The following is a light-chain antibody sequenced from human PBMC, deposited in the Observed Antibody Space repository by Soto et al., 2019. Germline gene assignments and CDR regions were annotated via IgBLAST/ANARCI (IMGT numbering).Light chain of an antibody. J-gene: IGLJ2*01. CDR1: SSDVGGYNY. CDR2: EVS. CDR3: SAYAGV. V-gene: IGLV2-8*01. Sequence: SALTQPPPASGSPGPAVTISCTGTSSDVGGYNYVSWYQQHPGKAPKLMIYEVSKRPSGVPDRFSGSKSGNTASLTVSGLQAEDEADYYCSAYAGVFGGGTKLTVL.